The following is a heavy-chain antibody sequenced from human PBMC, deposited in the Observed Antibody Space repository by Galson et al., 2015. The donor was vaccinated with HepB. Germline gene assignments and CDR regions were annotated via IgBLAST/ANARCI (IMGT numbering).Heavy chain of an antibody. J-gene: IGHJ6*02. Sequence: GKGLEWVAYIGTDGSAKFYADSVKGRFAISRDNAKSSLFLQMNSLSPDDTAVYYCVRDDNWARDVWGQGTTVVVSS. CDR3: VRDDNWARDV. V-gene: IGHV3-7*03. D-gene: IGHD5-24*01. CDR2: IGTDGSAK.